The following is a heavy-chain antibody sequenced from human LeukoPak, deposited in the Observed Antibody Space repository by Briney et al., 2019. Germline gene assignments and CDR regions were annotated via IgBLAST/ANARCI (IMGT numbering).Heavy chain of an antibody. V-gene: IGHV3-43*02. J-gene: IGHJ4*02. Sequence: GGSLRLSCATSGFTFDDYAMHWVRQAPGKGLEWVSLISGDGGATYYADSAKGRFTISRDNSKNSLYLQMNSLRTEDTALYYCAEAYSDYDPYYFDYWGQGTLVTVSS. D-gene: IGHD5-12*01. CDR2: ISGDGGAT. CDR1: GFTFDDYA. CDR3: AEAYSDYDPYYFDY.